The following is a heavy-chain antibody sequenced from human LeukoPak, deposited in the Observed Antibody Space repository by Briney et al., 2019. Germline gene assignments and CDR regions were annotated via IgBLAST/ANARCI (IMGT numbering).Heavy chain of an antibody. V-gene: IGHV4-59*12. CDR1: GGSISSYY. CDR3: AREYTLYISGWFIDY. J-gene: IGHJ4*02. Sequence: SETLSLTCTVSGGSISSYYWSWIRQPPGKGLEWIGYIYYSGSTNYNPSLKSRVTISVDTSKNQFSLTLSPVTAADTAIYYCAREYTLYISGWFIDYWGQGTVVTVSS. CDR2: IYYSGST. D-gene: IGHD6-19*01.